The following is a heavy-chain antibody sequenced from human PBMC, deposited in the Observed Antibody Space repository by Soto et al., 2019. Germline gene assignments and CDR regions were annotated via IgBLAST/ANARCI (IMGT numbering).Heavy chain of an antibody. CDR3: ALSSTGCCSPTDCPGNFDQ. CDR2: ISAANGNT. Sequence: QVQVVQSESEVKQPGASVKISCKDSGYILTSYAIHWVRQAPGQRLEYMGWISAANGNTKSSQRFQGRVTFSRDTSARTAYMELRCLRSDDTAMYYCALSSTGCCSPTDCPGNFDQWGQRTLVTVSS. J-gene: IGHJ4*02. D-gene: IGHD2-15*01. V-gene: IGHV1-3*01. CDR1: GYILTSYA.